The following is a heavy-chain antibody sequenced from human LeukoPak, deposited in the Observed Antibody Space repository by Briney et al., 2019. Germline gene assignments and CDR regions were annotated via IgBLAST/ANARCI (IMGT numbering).Heavy chain of an antibody. J-gene: IGHJ6*02. CDR2: IYYSGST. CDR3: ARHTLTVPSNYYYGMDV. CDR1: GGSISSYY. D-gene: IGHD4-17*01. V-gene: IGHV4-59*08. Sequence: SETLSLTCTVSGGSISSYYWSWIRQPPGKGLEWIGYIYYSGSTNYNPSLKSRVTISVDTSKNQFSLKLSSVTAADTAVYYCARHTLTVPSNYYYGMDVWGQGTTVTVSS.